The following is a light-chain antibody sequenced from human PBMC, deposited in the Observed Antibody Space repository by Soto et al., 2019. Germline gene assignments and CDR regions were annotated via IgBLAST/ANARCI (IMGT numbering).Light chain of an antibody. J-gene: IGLJ3*02. CDR2: EVS. CDR1: SSDVGSYNL. CDR3: CSYAGSSTWV. V-gene: IGLV2-23*02. Sequence: QSALTQPASVSGSPGQSITISCTGTSSDVGSYNLVSWYQQHPGKAPKLMVYEVSERPSGVSNRFSGSKSGNTASLTSSGLQAEDEADYYCCSYAGSSTWVFGGGTKVTVL.